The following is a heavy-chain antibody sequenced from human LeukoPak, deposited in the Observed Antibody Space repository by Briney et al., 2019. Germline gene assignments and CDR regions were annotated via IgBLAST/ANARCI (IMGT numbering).Heavy chain of an antibody. CDR2: IYSGGGT. CDR1: GDTVRSNH. CDR3: VRDAS. J-gene: IGHJ4*02. V-gene: IGHV3-66*01. Sequence: PGGSLRLSCAVSGDTVRSNHMSWVRQAPGKGLEWVSAIYSGGGTYYADSVKGRFTLSRDICKNTLYLQMNSLRAEDTAVYYCVRDASWGQGTLVTVSS.